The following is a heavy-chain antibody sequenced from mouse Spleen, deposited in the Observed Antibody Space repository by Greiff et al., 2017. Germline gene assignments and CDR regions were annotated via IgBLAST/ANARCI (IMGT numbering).Heavy chain of an antibody. CDR2: IYPGSGNT. J-gene: IGHJ2*01. CDR3: ARRLRSFFDY. D-gene: IGHD1-1*01. Sequence: VQLQQSRAELVRPGASVKLSCKASGYTFTDYYINWVKQRPGQGLEWFARIYPGSGNTYYNEKFKGKATLTAEKSSSTAYMQLSSLTSEDSAVYFCARRLRSFFDYWGQGTTLTVSS. V-gene: IGHV1-76*01. CDR1: GYTFTDYY.